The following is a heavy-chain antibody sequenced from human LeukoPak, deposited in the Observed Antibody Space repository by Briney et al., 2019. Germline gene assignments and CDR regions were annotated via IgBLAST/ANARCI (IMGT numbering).Heavy chain of an antibody. D-gene: IGHD6-13*01. CDR3: ASHHSPRYGSSWYYFDY. J-gene: IGHJ4*02. CDR1: GFTFSSYA. Sequence: PGGSLRLSCAASGFTFSSYAMHWVRQAPGKGLEWVAVISYDGSNKYYADSVKGRFTISRDNSKNTLYLQINSLRAEDTAVYYCASHHSPRYGSSWYYFDYWGQGTLVTVSS. V-gene: IGHV3-30-3*01. CDR2: ISYDGSNK.